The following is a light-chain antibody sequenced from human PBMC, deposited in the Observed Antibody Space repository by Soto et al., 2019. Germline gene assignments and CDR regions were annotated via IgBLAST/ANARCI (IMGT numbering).Light chain of an antibody. J-gene: IGKJ4*01. V-gene: IGKV3-11*01. CDR3: QHRSNWPLT. CDR2: DAS. CDR1: QSISSY. Sequence: EIVLTQSPATLSLSPGERATLSCRASQSISSYLAWYQQKKPGQAPRLLIYDASNRATGIPARFSGSGSGTDFTLTISSLEPEDFAVYYCQHRSNWPLTFGGVTKVEIK.